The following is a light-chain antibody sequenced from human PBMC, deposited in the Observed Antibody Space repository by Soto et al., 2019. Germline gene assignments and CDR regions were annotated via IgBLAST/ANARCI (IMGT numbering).Light chain of an antibody. J-gene: IGKJ4*01. CDR2: AAS. V-gene: IGKV1-9*01. CDR1: QGIASF. Sequence: DIQLTQSPSFLSASVGDRVTITCRASQGIASFLAWYQQKPGKAPKSLISAASTLQSGVPSRFSGSGSGTKFTLTISSLQPEDFATYYCQQLDNYPLTFGGGTRVEIK. CDR3: QQLDNYPLT.